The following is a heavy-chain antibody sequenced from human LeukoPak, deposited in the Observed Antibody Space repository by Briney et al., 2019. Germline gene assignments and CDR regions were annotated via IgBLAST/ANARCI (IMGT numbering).Heavy chain of an antibody. D-gene: IGHD2-2*01. CDR1: GYTFTSYG. Sequence: ASVKVSCKASGYTFTSYGISRVRQAPGQGLEWMGWISAYNGNTNYAQKLQGRVTMTTDTSTSTAYMELRSLRSDDTAVYYCARVGDIVVVPAALTWFDPWGQGTLVTVSS. J-gene: IGHJ5*02. CDR2: ISAYNGNT. CDR3: ARVGDIVVVPAALTWFDP. V-gene: IGHV1-18*01.